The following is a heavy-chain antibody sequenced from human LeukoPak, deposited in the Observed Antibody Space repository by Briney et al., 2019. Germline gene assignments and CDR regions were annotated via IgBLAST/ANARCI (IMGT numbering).Heavy chain of an antibody. D-gene: IGHD3-10*01. Sequence: ASVKVSCKASRYPFTSYAMHWVRQAPGQRLEWMGWIHVGNGNTEYSQKFQGRVTITRDTPATTTYMELSSLRSEDTAVYYCARIDGSGPNAPNEWWGQGSLVTVSS. J-gene: IGHJ4*02. V-gene: IGHV1-3*01. CDR1: RYPFTSYA. CDR3: ARIDGSGPNAPNEW. CDR2: IHVGNGNT.